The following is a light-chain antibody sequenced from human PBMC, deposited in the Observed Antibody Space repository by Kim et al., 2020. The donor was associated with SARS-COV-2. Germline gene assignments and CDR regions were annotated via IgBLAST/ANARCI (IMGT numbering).Light chain of an antibody. CDR3: CSYAGSTSLI. CDR1: RSDIGNYNL. V-gene: IGLV2-23*01. CDR2: EGS. Sequence: GQSVTISCSGTRSDIGNYNLVSWYQQHPGKVPKLIIYEGSKRPSGISDRFSGSKSGSTASLTISGLQAEDEGDYYCCSYAGSTSLIFGGGTQLTVL. J-gene: IGLJ2*01.